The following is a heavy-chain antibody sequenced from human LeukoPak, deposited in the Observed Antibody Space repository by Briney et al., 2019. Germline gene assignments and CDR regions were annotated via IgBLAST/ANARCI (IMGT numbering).Heavy chain of an antibody. CDR2: ISYDGSNQ. J-gene: IGHJ5*02. CDR3: AKVHAFRRGYFDILTCYSA. D-gene: IGHD3-9*01. CDR1: GFIFSRSW. Sequence: GGSLRLSCAASGFIFSRSWMSWFRQAPGKGLEGVALISYDGSNQYYGDSVKGRFTISRDNSENTVYLQMNSLRAEDTAVYSCAKVHAFRRGYFDILTCYSAWGQGSLVTVSS. V-gene: IGHV3-30*18.